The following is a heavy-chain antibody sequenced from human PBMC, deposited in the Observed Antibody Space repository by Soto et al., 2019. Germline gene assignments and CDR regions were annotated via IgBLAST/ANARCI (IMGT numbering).Heavy chain of an antibody. CDR1: GFSLDEYA. CDR3: AKGFCSSAKCYTYSYMDV. CDR2: VSWNSGTV. D-gene: IGHD2-2*01. Sequence: EVQLVESGGTWVQPGRSLRLSCAASGFSLDEYAMHWVRQVPGKGLEWVSGVSWNSGTVGYGDSVKGRFTISRDNDKNSLYLQMNSLRAEDTAMYYCAKGFCSSAKCYTYSYMDVWGKGTAVTVSS. J-gene: IGHJ6*03. V-gene: IGHV3-9*01.